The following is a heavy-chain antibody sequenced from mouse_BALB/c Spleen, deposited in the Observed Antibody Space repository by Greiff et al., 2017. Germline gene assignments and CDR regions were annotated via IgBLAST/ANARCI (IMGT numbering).Heavy chain of an antibody. CDR3: ASYYDYDGNPSFAY. D-gene: IGHD2-4*01. J-gene: IGHJ3*01. CDR2: INPYNDGT. CDR1: GYTFTSYV. V-gene: IGHV1-14*01. Sequence: EVQLQQSGPELVKPGASVKMSCKASGYTFTSYVMHWVKQKPGQGLEWIGYINPYNDGTKYNEKFKGKATLTSDKSSSTAYMELSSLTSEDSAVYYCASYYDYDGNPSFAYWGQGTLVTVSA.